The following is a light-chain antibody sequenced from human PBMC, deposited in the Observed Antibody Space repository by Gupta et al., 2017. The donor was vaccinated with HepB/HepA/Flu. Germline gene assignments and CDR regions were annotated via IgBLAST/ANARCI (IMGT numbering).Light chain of an antibody. V-gene: IGKV3-11*01. CDR2: DAS. CDR1: QSVGNY. J-gene: IGKJ3*01. CDR3: QQRNNWPIP. Sequence: ILLTQSPATLSVSPGERATLSCRASQSVGNYLAWYQHKPGQAPRLLIYDASNRATGIPARFTGTGTGTEFTLTISTLETEDAAVYYRQQRNNWPIPFGRGTKVDIK.